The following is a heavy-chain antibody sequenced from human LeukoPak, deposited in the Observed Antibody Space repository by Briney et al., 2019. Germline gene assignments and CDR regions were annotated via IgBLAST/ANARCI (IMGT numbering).Heavy chain of an antibody. Sequence: PGGSLRLSCAASGFTFNDYYMSWIRQAPGKGLEWVANIKQDGSEKYYVDSVKGRFTISRDNAKNSLYLQMNSLRAEDTAVYYCARARRGYCSGGSCYRGLNYFDYWGQGTLVTVSS. CDR1: GFTFNDYY. CDR3: ARARRGYCSGGSCYRGLNYFDY. CDR2: IKQDGSEK. D-gene: IGHD2-15*01. V-gene: IGHV3-7*01. J-gene: IGHJ4*02.